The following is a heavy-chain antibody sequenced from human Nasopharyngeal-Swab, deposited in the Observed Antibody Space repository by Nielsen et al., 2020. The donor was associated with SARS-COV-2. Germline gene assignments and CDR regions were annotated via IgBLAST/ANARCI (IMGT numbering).Heavy chain of an antibody. CDR3: ARERRDGYNSVCYFDY. V-gene: IGHV4-59*01. D-gene: IGHD5-24*01. J-gene: IGHJ4*02. CDR2: IYYSGST. Sequence: WIRQPPGKGLEWIGYIYYSGSTDYNPSLKSRVTISVDTSKNQFSLKLSSVTAADTAVYYRARERRDGYNSVCYFDYWGQGTLVTVSS.